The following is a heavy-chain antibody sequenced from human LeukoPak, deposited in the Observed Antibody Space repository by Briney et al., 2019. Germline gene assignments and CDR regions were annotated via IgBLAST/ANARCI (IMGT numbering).Heavy chain of an antibody. CDR1: GFTFSGSA. CDR3: TSIVGATLRPTG. V-gene: IGHV3-73*01. J-gene: IGHJ4*02. CDR2: IRSKANIYAT. D-gene: IGHD1-26*01. Sequence: PGGSLILSCAASGFTFSGSAMHWVRQASGKGLEWVGRIRSKANIYATAYAASVKGRFTISRDDSKNTAYLQMNSLKTEDTAVYYCTSIVGATLRPTGWGQGTLVTVSS.